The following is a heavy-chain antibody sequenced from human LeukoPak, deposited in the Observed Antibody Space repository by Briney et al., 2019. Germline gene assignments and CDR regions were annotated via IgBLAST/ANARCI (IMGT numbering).Heavy chain of an antibody. V-gene: IGHV1-2*02. D-gene: IGHD3-10*01. CDR2: INPNSGDT. CDR1: GYTFSGNY. Sequence: ASVKVSCTTSGYTFSGNYIYWVRQAPGQGLEWMGWINPNSGDTNYAQKFQGRVTMTRDTSISTAYMDLSSLISDDTAVYYCARGGSSSGSYYYDVDAWGQGTTVTVSS. CDR3: ARGGSSSGSYYYDVDA. J-gene: IGHJ6*02.